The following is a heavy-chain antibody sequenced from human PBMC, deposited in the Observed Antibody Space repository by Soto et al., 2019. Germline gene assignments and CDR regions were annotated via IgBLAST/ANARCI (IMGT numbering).Heavy chain of an antibody. J-gene: IGHJ4*02. CDR1: GYTFSDYY. D-gene: IGHD3-3*01. CDR3: ASHYDMWSGYLSPVDY. Sequence: QVQLVESGGDLVKPGGSLRRSCAASGYTFSDYYMSWIRQAPGKGLEWFSYIDTSGTKIYYADSVKGRFTITRDNAKNSLYLQMNSLRDEDTAVYYCASHYDMWSGYLSPVDYWGQGTLVTVSS. V-gene: IGHV3-11*01. CDR2: IDTSGTKI.